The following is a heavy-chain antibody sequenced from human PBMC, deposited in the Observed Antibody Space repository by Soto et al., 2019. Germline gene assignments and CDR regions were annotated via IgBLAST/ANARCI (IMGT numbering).Heavy chain of an antibody. J-gene: IGHJ6*03. D-gene: IGHD4-17*01. CDR3: ARDMVPDYGDYVDYYYYMDV. CDR2: ISAYNGNT. V-gene: IGHV1-18*01. CDR1: GYTFTSYG. Sequence: ASVKVSCKASGYTFTSYGISWVRQAPGQGLEWMGWISAYNGNTNYAQKLQGRVTMTTDTSTSTAYMELRSLRSDDTAVYYCARDMVPDYGDYVDYYYYMDVWGKGTTVTVSS.